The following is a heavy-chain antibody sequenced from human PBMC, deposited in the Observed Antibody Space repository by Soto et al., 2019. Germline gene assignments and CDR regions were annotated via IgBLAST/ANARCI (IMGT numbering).Heavy chain of an antibody. Sequence: QVHLVQSGAEVKKPGASVKVSCKGSGYTFTSYGITWVRQAPGQGLEWMGWISAHNGNTDYEQKLTGRVTVTRDTSTSTAYMELRSLSSDDTAVYYCARGRYGDYWGQGALVTVSS. CDR2: ISAHNGNT. D-gene: IGHD1-1*01. CDR1: GYTFTSYG. V-gene: IGHV1-18*01. J-gene: IGHJ4*02. CDR3: ARGRYGDY.